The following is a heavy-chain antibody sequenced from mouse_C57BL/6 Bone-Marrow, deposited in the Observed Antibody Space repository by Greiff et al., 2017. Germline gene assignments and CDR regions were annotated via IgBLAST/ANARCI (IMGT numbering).Heavy chain of an antibody. V-gene: IGHV5-12*01. CDR1: GFTFSDYY. J-gene: IGHJ4*01. CDR2: ISNGGGST. Sequence: EVMLVESGGGLVQPGGSLKLSCAASGFTFSDYYMYWVRQTPEKRLEWVAYISNGGGSTYYPDTVKGRFTISRDNAKNTLYLQMSRLKSEDTAMYYWARRGYYAMDYWGQGTSVTVSS. CDR3: ARRGYYAMDY.